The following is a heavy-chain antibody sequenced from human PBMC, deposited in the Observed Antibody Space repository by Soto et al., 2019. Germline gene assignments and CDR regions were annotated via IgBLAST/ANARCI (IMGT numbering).Heavy chain of an antibody. D-gene: IGHD6-13*01. Sequence: GGSLRLSCAASGFTFRSFTMNWVRQAPGKGLEWVSTISSNSAYIYYTDALRGPFTISRDNAKNSLHLQMNSLRAEDTAVYYCTRDASRDSSARGWFDPWGQGTLVTVS. CDR1: GFTFRSFT. CDR3: TRDASRDSSARGWFDP. V-gene: IGHV3-21*01. CDR2: ISSNSAYI. J-gene: IGHJ5*02.